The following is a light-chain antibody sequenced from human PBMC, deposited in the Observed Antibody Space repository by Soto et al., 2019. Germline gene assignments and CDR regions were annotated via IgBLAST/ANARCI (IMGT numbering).Light chain of an antibody. V-gene: IGKV1-12*01. CDR3: QQADSFPLT. J-gene: IGKJ4*01. CDR1: QSVYKW. CDR2: EAS. Sequence: DIQMTQSPSSVSASIGDRVTISCRASQSVYKWLVWYQQKPGKAPKLLIYEASSLQSGVPLRFSGSGYVTDFTLTISSLQPEDSATYYCQQADSFPLTFGGGTEVAI.